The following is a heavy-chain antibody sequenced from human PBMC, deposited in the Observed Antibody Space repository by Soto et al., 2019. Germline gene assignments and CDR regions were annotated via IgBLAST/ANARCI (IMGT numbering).Heavy chain of an antibody. D-gene: IGHD3-3*02. V-gene: IGHV4-4*02. CDR3: ERVLGKDAFDI. CDR1: GGSISSSNW. CDR2: IYHSVST. J-gene: IGHJ3*02. Sequence: QVQLQESGPGLVKPSGTLSITCAVSGGSISSSNWWSWVRQPPGKGLEWMGEIYHSVSTNYKPALKSRVTISVDKSKNQFSLKLSAVTAADTAVYYCERVLGKDAFDIWGQGTMVTVSS.